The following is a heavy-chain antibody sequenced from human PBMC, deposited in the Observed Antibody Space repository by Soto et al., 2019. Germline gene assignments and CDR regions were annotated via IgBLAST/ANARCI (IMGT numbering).Heavy chain of an antibody. CDR2: ISAYNGNT. J-gene: IGHJ4*02. D-gene: IGHD3-3*01. CDR1: GYTFTSYG. V-gene: IGHV1-18*01. CDR3: ARADYDFWSGYEPTISSDY. Sequence: VASVKVSCKASGYTFTSYGISWVQQAPGQGLEWMGWISAYNGNTNYAQKLQGRVTMTTDTSTSTAYMELRSLRSDDTAVYYCARADYDFWSGYEPTISSDYWGQGTLVTVS.